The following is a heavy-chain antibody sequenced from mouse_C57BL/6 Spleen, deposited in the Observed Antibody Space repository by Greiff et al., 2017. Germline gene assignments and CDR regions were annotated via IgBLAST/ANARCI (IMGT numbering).Heavy chain of an antibody. CDR3: ARNGYYYGSSSYWYFDV. D-gene: IGHD1-1*01. CDR1: GYTFTSYW. CDR2: IDPSDSYT. J-gene: IGHJ1*03. Sequence: QVQLQQSGAELVRPGTSVKLSCKASGYTFTSYWMHWVKQRPGQGLEWIGVIDPSDSYTNYNQKFKGKATLTVDTSSSTAYMQLSSLTSEDSAVYYCARNGYYYGSSSYWYFDVWGTGTTVTVSS. V-gene: IGHV1-59*01.